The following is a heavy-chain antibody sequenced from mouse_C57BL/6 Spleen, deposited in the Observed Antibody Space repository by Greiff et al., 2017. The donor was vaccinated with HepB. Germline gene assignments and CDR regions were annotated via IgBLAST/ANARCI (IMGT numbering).Heavy chain of an antibody. CDR2: IDPSDSYT. V-gene: IGHV1-69*01. D-gene: IGHD2-3*01. J-gene: IGHJ2*01. Sequence: QVQLQQPGAELVMPGASVKLSCKASGYTFTSYWMHWVKQRPGQGLEWIGEIDPSDSYTNYNQKFKGKSTLTVDKSSSTAYMQLSSLTSEDSAVYYCASGDGYPDYWGQGTTLTVSS. CDR3: ASGDGYPDY. CDR1: GYTFTSYW.